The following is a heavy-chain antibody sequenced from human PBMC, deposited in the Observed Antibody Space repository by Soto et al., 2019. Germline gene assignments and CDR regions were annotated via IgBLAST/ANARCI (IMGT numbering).Heavy chain of an antibody. J-gene: IGHJ4*02. Sequence: QVQLVESGGGVVQPGRSLRLCCAASGFTFSSYGMHWVRQAPGKGLEWVAVISYDGSNKYYADSVKGRFTISRDNSKNTLYLQMNSLRAEDTAVNYCAKDRKGCSGGSCYYFDYWGQGTLVTVSS. CDR3: AKDRKGCSGGSCYYFDY. V-gene: IGHV3-30*18. D-gene: IGHD2-15*01. CDR2: ISYDGSNK. CDR1: GFTFSSYG.